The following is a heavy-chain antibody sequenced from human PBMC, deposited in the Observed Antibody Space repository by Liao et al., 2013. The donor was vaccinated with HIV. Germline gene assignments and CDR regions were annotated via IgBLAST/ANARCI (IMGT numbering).Heavy chain of an antibody. Sequence: QVQLQQWGAGLLKPSETLSLTCAVYGGSFSGYYWNWIRQPPGKGLEWIGEINHSGSTNYNPSLKSRVTISVDTSKNQFSLKLSSVTAADTAVYYCARGSNWGSYFDYWGLGTLVAVSP. CDR3: ARGSNWGSYFDY. V-gene: IGHV4-34*01. D-gene: IGHD7-27*01. CDR1: GGSFSGYY. CDR2: INHSGST. J-gene: IGHJ4*02.